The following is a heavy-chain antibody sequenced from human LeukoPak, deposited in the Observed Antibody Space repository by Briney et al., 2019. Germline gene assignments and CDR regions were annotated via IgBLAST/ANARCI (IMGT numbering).Heavy chain of an antibody. Sequence: GGSLRLSCAASGFTFDDYAMHWVRQAPGKGLEWVSGINWNSGSIGYADSVKGRFTISRDNAKNSLYLQMNSLRAEDTAVYYCARGRFGEFAIDYWGQGTLVTVSS. V-gene: IGHV3-9*01. J-gene: IGHJ4*02. CDR1: GFTFDDYA. CDR2: INWNSGSI. D-gene: IGHD3-10*01. CDR3: ARGRFGEFAIDY.